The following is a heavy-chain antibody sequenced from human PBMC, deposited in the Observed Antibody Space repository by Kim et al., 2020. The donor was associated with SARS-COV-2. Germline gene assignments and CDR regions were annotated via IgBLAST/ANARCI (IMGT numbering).Heavy chain of an antibody. D-gene: IGHD2-15*01. CDR3: AKGSCSGGRCTPFDY. CDR2: ISYDGSNR. V-gene: IGHV3-30*18. J-gene: IGHJ4*02. CDR1: EFTFSSYG. Sequence: GGSLRLSCAASEFTFSSYGMHWVRQAPGKGLEWVAVISYDGSNRYYAYSVKGRFTISRDNSKNTLYLQMNSLRAEDTAVYYCAKGSCSGGRCTPFDYWGQGTLVTVSS.